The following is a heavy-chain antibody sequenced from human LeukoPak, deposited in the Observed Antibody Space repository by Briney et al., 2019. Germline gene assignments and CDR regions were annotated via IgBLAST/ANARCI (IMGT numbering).Heavy chain of an antibody. CDR1: GYSFTSYW. V-gene: IGHV5-51*01. CDR2: IYPGDSDT. CDR3: TRQFNGAFDI. D-gene: IGHD2-8*01. Sequence: GESLKISCKDSGYSFTSYWIGRVRQMPGKGLEWMGIIYPGDSDTRYSPSFQGQVTISADKSISTAYLQWSSLKASDTALYYCTRQFNGAFDIWGQGTMVTVSS. J-gene: IGHJ3*02.